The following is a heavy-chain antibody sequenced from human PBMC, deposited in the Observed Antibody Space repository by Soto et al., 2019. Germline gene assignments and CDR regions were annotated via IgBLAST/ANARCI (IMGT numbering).Heavy chain of an antibody. CDR2: FYYSGST. V-gene: IGHV4-31*03. J-gene: IGHJ6*02. Sequence: QVQLQESGPGLVKPSQTLSLTCTVSGGSISSGSYYWSWIRQLPGKGLEWIGYFYYSGSTYYNPSLKIRVTISVDKYKNQFSLKLHSVTAADTAVYYCATRTDYYYGSGSLGGMDVWGQGTTVTVSS. CDR1: GGSISSGSYY. CDR3: ATRTDYYYGSGSLGGMDV. D-gene: IGHD3-10*01.